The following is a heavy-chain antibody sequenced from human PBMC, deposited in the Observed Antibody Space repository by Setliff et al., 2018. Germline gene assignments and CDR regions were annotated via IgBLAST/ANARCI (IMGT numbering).Heavy chain of an antibody. Sequence: SETLSLTCTVYGGSFTNYYWGWIRQSPGKGLEWIGEINHSGNTNYSPSLKSRLTISIDASTNQFSLKLYSVTAADTAVYYCRYWSGYYNNDYWGQGTLVTVSS. CDR3: RYWSGYYNNDY. CDR1: GGSFTNYY. V-gene: IGHV4-34*01. J-gene: IGHJ4*02. CDR2: INHSGNT. D-gene: IGHD3-3*01.